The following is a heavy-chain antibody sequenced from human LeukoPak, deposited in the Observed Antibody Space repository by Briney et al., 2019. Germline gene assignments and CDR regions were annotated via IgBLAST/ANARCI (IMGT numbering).Heavy chain of an antibody. Sequence: GASVKVSCKASGGTFSSYAISWVRQAPGQGLEWMGWISAYNGNTNYAQKLQGRVTMTTDTSTSTAYMELRSLRSDDTAVYYCAREPDYGGAFDYWGQGTLVTVSS. D-gene: IGHD4-17*01. CDR3: AREPDYGGAFDY. CDR2: ISAYNGNT. V-gene: IGHV1-18*01. J-gene: IGHJ4*02. CDR1: GGTFSSYA.